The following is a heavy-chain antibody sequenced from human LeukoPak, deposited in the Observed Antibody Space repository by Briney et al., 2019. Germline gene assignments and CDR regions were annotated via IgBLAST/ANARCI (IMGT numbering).Heavy chain of an antibody. CDR3: ASLLATTLIDY. J-gene: IGHJ4*02. V-gene: IGHV4-30-2*01. D-gene: IGHD4-11*01. Sequence: SETLSLTCAVSGGSISSGGYSWSWIRQPPGKGLEWIGYIDHSVSTYYNPSLKSRVTISVDKSKNQFSLKLSSVTAADTAVYYCASLLATTLIDYWGQGTLVTVSS. CDR2: IDHSVST. CDR1: GGSISSGGYS.